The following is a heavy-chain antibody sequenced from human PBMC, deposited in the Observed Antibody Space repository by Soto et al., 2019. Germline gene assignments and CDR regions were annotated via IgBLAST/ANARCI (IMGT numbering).Heavy chain of an antibody. CDR1: GFTFSSYW. CDR3: ARTAGSSWSYYFDY. Sequence: ESGGGLVQPGGSLRLSCAASGFTFSSYWMSWVRQAPGKGLEWVANIKQDGSEKYYVDSVKGRFTISRDNAKNSLYLQMNSLRAEDTAVYYCARTAGSSWSYYFDYWGQGTLVTVSS. CDR2: IKQDGSEK. D-gene: IGHD6-13*01. J-gene: IGHJ4*02. V-gene: IGHV3-7*03.